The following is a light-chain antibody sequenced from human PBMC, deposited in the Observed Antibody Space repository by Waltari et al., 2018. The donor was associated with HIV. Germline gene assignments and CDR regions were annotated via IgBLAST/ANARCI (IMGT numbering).Light chain of an antibody. CDR3: ATWDDGLSGPV. CDR1: SSNIGNNS. CDR2: KNN. Sequence: QSVLTQSPSASATPGQRVTISCSGSSSNIGNNSVFWYQQVPGTAPKLLIYKNNQRPSGVPDRFSGSKSGTSASLAISGLRSDDEADYYCATWDDGLSGPVLGTGTKVTVL. J-gene: IGLJ1*01. V-gene: IGLV1-47*01.